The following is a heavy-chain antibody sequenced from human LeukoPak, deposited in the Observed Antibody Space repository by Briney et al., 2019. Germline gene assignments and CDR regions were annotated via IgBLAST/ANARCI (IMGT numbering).Heavy chain of an antibody. V-gene: IGHV3-23*01. Sequence: GGSLRLSCAASGFTFSSYAMSWVRQAPGKGLEWVSTISASGATTYYGDSVKGRFSISRDNSKSALYLQMNSLRAEDTALYYCAKDGIYMLTPILDWGQGTLVTVSS. CDR1: GFTFSSYA. CDR2: ISASGATT. D-gene: IGHD3-9*01. CDR3: AKDGIYMLTPILD. J-gene: IGHJ4*02.